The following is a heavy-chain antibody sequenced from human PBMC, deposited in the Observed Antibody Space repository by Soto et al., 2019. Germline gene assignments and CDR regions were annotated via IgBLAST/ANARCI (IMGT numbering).Heavy chain of an antibody. D-gene: IGHD2-2*01. Sequence: LRLSCAASGFTFTNYLMTWVRQAPGKGLEWVSSIDKSGGDTYYADSVKGRFTISRDNSKNTLYLQMNGLRAEDTALYYCAKDTYSRSWYFWGQGTLVTVSS. J-gene: IGHJ4*02. CDR3: AKDTYSRSWYF. CDR2: IDKSGGDT. V-gene: IGHV3-23*05. CDR1: GFTFTNYL.